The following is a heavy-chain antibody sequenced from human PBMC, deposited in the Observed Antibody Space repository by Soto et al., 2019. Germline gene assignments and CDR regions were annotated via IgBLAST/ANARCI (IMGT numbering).Heavy chain of an antibody. J-gene: IGHJ4*02. CDR3: AKPMSITMIVVVITTDY. Sequence: GGSLRLSCAASGFTFSSYAMSWVRQAPGKGLEWVSAISGSGGSTYYADSVKGRFTISRDNSKNTLYLQMNSLRAEDTAVYYCAKPMSITMIVVVITTDYWGQGTLVTVSS. V-gene: IGHV3-23*01. D-gene: IGHD3-22*01. CDR1: GFTFSSYA. CDR2: ISGSGGST.